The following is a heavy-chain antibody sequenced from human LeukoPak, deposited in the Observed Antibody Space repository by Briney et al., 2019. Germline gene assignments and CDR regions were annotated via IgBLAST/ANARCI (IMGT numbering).Heavy chain of an antibody. V-gene: IGHV4-30-2*01. CDR1: GGSISSGGYY. J-gene: IGHJ6*03. D-gene: IGHD3-3*01. CDR3: AREREVRDDFWSGYSPGDYYYYMDV. Sequence: PSETLSLTYTVSGGSISSGGYYWSWIRQPPGKGLEWLGYIYHSGSTYYNPSLKSRVTISVDRSKNQFSLKLSSVTAADTAVYYCAREREVRDDFWSGYSPGDYYYYMDVWGKGTTVTVSS. CDR2: IYHSGST.